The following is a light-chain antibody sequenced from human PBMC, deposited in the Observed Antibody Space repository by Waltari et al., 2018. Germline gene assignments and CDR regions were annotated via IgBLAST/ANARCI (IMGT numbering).Light chain of an antibody. CDR2: DVN. Sequence: QSALTQPASVSASPGQSITISCTGTSSAVGGYQYVSWYQQHPGKAPKLMIYDVNNRPSGVSNRFSGSKSGNTASLTISGLQAEDEADYYCSSYTSSSTQVFGTGTKVTVL. V-gene: IGLV2-14*03. CDR1: SSAVGGYQY. CDR3: SSYTSSSTQV. J-gene: IGLJ1*01.